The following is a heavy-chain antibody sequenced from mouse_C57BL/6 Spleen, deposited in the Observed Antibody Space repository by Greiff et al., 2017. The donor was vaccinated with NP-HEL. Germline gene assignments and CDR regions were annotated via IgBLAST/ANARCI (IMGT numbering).Heavy chain of an antibody. Sequence: VQLKESGAELVRPGASVKLSCTASGFNIKDYYMHWVKQRPEQGLEWIGRIDPEDGDTEYAPKFKGKATMTADPSSTTPYLQLSRLSSDDTAFYYCTTDRHSFDYGGQGTTLTVSS. CDR2: IDPEDGDT. CDR3: TTDRHSFDY. J-gene: IGHJ2*01. D-gene: IGHD3-3*01. CDR1: GFNIKDYY. V-gene: IGHV14-1*01.